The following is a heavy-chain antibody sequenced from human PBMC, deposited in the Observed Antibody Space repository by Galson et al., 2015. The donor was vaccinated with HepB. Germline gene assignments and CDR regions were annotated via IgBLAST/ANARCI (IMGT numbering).Heavy chain of an antibody. CDR1: GFAFDSHA. J-gene: IGHJ5*01. Sequence: SLRLSCAASGFAFDSHAMSWVRQAPGRGLEWTSGITGKGDSTFYADSVKGRFTVSKDNSNNMLYLQMNSLRAEDAGLYFCAKGYGLFDSWGQGILVTVSS. CDR2: ITGKGDST. CDR3: AKGYGLFDS. V-gene: IGHV3-23*01. D-gene: IGHD5-18*01.